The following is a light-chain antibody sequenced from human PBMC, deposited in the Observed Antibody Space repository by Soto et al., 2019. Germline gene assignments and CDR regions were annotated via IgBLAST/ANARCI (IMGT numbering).Light chain of an antibody. CDR2: DAS. CDR1: QTISKN. V-gene: IGKV3-15*01. CDR3: QQYHDWPPWT. Sequence: ERMMTQSPATLSLSPGETATLSCRASQTISKNLAWYQRKPGQAPRLLIYDASTRATDIPDRFSGSGSGTEFTLTISSLKSEDFAVYYCQQYHDWPPWTFGQGTKVDIK. J-gene: IGKJ1*01.